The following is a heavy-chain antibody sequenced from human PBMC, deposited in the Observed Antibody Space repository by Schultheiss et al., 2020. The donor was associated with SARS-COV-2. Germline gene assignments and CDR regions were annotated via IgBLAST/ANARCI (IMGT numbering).Heavy chain of an antibody. V-gene: IGHV4-4*07. J-gene: IGHJ6*02. CDR1: GGSFSGYY. CDR2: IYTSGST. D-gene: IGHD6-19*01. Sequence: SETLSLTCAVYGGSFSGYYWSWIRQPAGKGLEWIGRIYTSGSTNYNPSLKSRVTMSVDTSKNQFSLKLSSVTAADTAVYYCARDMEQWLVPYYYGMDVWGQGTTVTVSS. CDR3: ARDMEQWLVPYYYGMDV.